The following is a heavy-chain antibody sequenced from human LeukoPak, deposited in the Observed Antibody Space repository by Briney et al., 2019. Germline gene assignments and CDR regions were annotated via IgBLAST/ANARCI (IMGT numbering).Heavy chain of an antibody. J-gene: IGHJ5*02. CDR2: INHSGST. CDR3: ARSAITYSSSENWFDP. D-gene: IGHD6-6*01. V-gene: IGHV4-34*01. Sequence: KASETLSLTCAVYGGSFSGYYWSWIRQPPGQGLEWIGEINHSGSTNYNPSLKSRVTISVDTSNNQFSLKLSSVTAADTAVYYCARSAITYSSSENWFDPWGQGTLVTVSS. CDR1: GGSFSGYY.